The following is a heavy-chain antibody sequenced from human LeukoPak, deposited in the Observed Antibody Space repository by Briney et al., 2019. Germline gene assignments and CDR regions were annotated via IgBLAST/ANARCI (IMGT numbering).Heavy chain of an antibody. J-gene: IGHJ4*02. CDR3: ARGIAAAGTTSSYYFDY. D-gene: IGHD6-13*01. V-gene: IGHV4-30-4*01. CDR2: IYYSGST. Sequence: SQTLSLTCTVSGGSISSGDYYWSWIRQPPGKGLEWIGYIYYSGSTYYNPSLKSRVTISVDTSKNQFSLKLSSVPAADTAVYYCARGIAAAGTTSSYYFDYWGQGTLVTVSS. CDR1: GGSISSGDYY.